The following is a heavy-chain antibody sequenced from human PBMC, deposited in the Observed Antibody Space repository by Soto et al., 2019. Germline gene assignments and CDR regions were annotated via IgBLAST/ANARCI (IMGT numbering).Heavy chain of an antibody. J-gene: IGHJ4*02. CDR3: ARVATRYYGSILPY. CDR1: GYTFTSYA. Sequence: QVQLVQYEAEVKKPGASVKVSCKASGYTFTSYAMHWVRQAPGQRLEWMGWINAGNGNTKYSQKFQGRVTITRDTSASTAYMELSSLISEDTAVYYCARVATRYYGSILPYWGQGTLVTVSS. D-gene: IGHD3-10*01. V-gene: IGHV1-3*01. CDR2: INAGNGNT.